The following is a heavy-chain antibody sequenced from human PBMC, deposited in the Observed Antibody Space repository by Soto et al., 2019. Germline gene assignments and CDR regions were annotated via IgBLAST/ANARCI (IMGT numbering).Heavy chain of an antibody. CDR1: GGSISSSSYY. D-gene: IGHD2-15*01. CDR2: IFYSGST. J-gene: IGHJ6*02. CDR3: ARHLTYVSAGSCYYDFPYYCMDV. Sequence: SETLSLTCTVSGGSISSSSYYWGWIRQPPGKGLEWIGSIFYSGSTYYNPSLKSRVTISVDTSKNQFSLKLSSVTAADTAVYYCARHLTYVSAGSCYYDFPYYCMDVWGQGTTVT. V-gene: IGHV4-39*01.